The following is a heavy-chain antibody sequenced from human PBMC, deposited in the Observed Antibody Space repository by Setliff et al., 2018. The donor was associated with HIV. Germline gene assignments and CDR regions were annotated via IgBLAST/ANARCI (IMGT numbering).Heavy chain of an antibody. J-gene: IGHJ4*02. V-gene: IGHV1-18*01. CDR2: ISAHNGRI. Sequence: ASVKVSCKASGYTFSDYGISWVRQAPGQGLEWMGWISAHNGRINYAQKLQGRVTMTTDRSTSTAYMELRSLRSDDTAVYYCARDVGRDGYCFDHWGQGTLVTVYS. CDR1: GYTFSDYG. CDR3: ARDVGRDGYCFDH. D-gene: IGHD5-12*01.